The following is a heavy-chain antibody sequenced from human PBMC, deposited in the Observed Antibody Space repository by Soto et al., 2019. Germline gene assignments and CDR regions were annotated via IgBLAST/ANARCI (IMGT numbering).Heavy chain of an antibody. CDR1: GGSISSYY. J-gene: IGHJ4*02. V-gene: IGHV4-59*01. D-gene: IGHD3-22*01. CDR3: AREGDYYDSSGYYMYYFDY. Sequence: PSETLSLTCTVSGGSISSYYWSWIRQPPGKGLEWIGYIYYSGSTNYNPSLKSRVTISVDTSKNQFSLKLSSVTAADTAVYYCAREGDYYDSSGYYMYYFDYWGQGTLVTVSS. CDR2: IYYSGST.